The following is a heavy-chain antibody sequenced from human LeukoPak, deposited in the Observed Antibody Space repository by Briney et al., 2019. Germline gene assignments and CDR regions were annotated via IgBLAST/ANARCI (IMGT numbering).Heavy chain of an antibody. V-gene: IGHV1-69*13. J-gene: IGHJ4*02. D-gene: IGHD6-13*01. Sequence: SVKVSCKASGGTFSSYAISWVRQAPGQGLEWMGGIIPIFGTANYAQKFQGRVTITADESTSTACMGLSSLRSEDTAVYYCARHAQQLVESGNFDYWGQGTLVTVSS. CDR1: GGTFSSYA. CDR3: ARHAQQLVESGNFDY. CDR2: IIPIFGTA.